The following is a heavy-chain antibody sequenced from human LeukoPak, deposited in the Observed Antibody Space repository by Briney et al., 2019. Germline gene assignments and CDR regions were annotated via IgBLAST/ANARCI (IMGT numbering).Heavy chain of an antibody. D-gene: IGHD6-13*01. CDR3: ARVDRATGYSSSWYSLFYYYGMDV. CDR1: GGSFSGYY. J-gene: IGHJ6*02. V-gene: IGHV4-34*01. CDR2: INHSGST. Sequence: ASETLSLTCAVYGGSFSGYYWSWIRQPPGKGLEWIGEINHSGSTNYNPSLKSRVTISVDTSKNQFSLKLSSVTAADTAVYYRARVDRATGYSSSWYSLFYYYGMDVWGQGTTVTVSS.